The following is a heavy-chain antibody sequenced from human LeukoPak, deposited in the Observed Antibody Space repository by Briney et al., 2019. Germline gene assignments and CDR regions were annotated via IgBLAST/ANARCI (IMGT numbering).Heavy chain of an antibody. D-gene: IGHD6-6*01. J-gene: IGHJ4*02. CDR2: IYTSGST. CDR3: ARETLHSAVAARPRYFDY. CDR1: GGSFSGYY. Sequence: SETLSLTCAVYGGSFSGYYWSWIRQPAGKGLEWIGRIYTSGSTNYNPSLKSRVTMSVDTSKNQFSLKLSSVTAADTAVYYCARETLHSAVAARPRYFDYWGQGTLVTVSS. V-gene: IGHV4-4*07.